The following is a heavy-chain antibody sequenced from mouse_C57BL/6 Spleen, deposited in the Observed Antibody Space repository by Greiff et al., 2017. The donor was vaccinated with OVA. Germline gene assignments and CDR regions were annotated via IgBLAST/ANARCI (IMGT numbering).Heavy chain of an antibody. V-gene: IGHV1-39*01. Sequence: EVKLMESGPELVKPGASVKISCKASGYSFTDYNMNWVKQSNGKSLEWIGVINPNCGTTSYNQKFKGKATLTVDQSSSTAYMQLNSLTSEDSAVYYCARGDDLHAFLRFDYWGQGTTLTVSS. CDR1: GYSFTDYN. CDR2: INPNCGTT. D-gene: IGHD2-4*01. CDR3: ARGDDLHAFLRFDY. J-gene: IGHJ2*01.